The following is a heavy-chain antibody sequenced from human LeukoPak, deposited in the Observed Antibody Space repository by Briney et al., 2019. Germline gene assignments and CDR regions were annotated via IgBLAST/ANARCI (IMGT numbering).Heavy chain of an antibody. Sequence: GGSLRLSCAASGFTFSSYWMHWVRQAPGKGLMWVSRINSDGSSTSYADSVKGRFTISRDNAKNTLYLQMNSLRAEDTAVYYCARDPDYDILTGYYRDYWGQGTLVTVSS. CDR2: INSDGSST. J-gene: IGHJ4*02. D-gene: IGHD3-9*01. CDR3: ARDPDYDILTGYYRDY. CDR1: GFTFSSYW. V-gene: IGHV3-74*01.